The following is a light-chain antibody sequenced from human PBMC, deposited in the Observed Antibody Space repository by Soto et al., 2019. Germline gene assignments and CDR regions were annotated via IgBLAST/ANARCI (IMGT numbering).Light chain of an antibody. CDR2: DAS. V-gene: IGKV3-11*01. Sequence: EIGLTQSPATLSLYPGERAALSCRASQSVNSYLAWYQQKPGQAPRLLIYDASSRATGIPARFSGSGSGTDFTLTISSLEPEDSAVYHCQQRSNWPSITFGQGTKVDIK. CDR1: QSVNSY. CDR3: QQRSNWPSIT. J-gene: IGKJ1*01.